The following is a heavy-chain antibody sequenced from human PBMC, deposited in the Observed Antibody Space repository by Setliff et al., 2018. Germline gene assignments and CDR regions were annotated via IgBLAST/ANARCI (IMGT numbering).Heavy chain of an antibody. CDR2: ISGGSGRT. CDR1: GFTFSTYA. Sequence: SLRLSCAASGFTFSTYAMSWVRQAPGKGLEWVSAISGGSGRTYYVATVKGRFTISRDKAHHSLFLQMNSLRAEDTAVYYCAKLPSGYPYNWFDPWGQGTLVTVSS. CDR3: AKLPSGYPYNWFDP. V-gene: IGHV3-23*01. D-gene: IGHD3-22*01. J-gene: IGHJ5*02.